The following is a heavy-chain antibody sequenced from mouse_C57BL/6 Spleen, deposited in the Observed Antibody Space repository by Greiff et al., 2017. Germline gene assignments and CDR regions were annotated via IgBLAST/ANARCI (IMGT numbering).Heavy chain of an antibody. J-gene: IGHJ1*03. CDR1: GYAFTNYL. CDR2: INPGSGGT. V-gene: IGHV1-54*01. CDR3: AREEGYWYCDV. Sequence: QVQLQQSGAELVRPGTSVKVSCKASGYAFTNYLIEWVKQRPGQGLEWIGVINPGSGGTNYNEKFKGKATLTADKSSSTAYMQLSSLTSEDSAVYFCAREEGYWYCDVWGTGTTVTVSS.